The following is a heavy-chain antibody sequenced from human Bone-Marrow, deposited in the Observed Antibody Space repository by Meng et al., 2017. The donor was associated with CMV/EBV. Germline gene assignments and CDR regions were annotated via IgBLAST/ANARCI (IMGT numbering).Heavy chain of an antibody. Sequence: QVHLVESGGGVVQPGMSLRLSLVASRFTLSSCDMHVVRQAPGQGLEWMGWVNSNNDATNYARKFQGRVSMTRDTSISTAHMELSRLMSDDTAVYYCVRSSGWSLFDYWGQGTLVTVSS. CDR1: RFTLSSCD. CDR3: VRSSGWSLFDY. V-gene: IGHV1-2*02. J-gene: IGHJ4*02. D-gene: IGHD6-19*01. CDR2: VNSNNDAT.